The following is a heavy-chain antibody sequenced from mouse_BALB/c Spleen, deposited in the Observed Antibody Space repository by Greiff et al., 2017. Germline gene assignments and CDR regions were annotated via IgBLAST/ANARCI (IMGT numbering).Heavy chain of an antibody. CDR1: GYTFTSYV. Sequence: EVQLQQSGPELVKPGASVKMSCKASGYTFTSYVMHWVKQKPGQGLEWIGYINPYNDGTKYNEKFKGKATLTSDKSSSTAYMELSSLTSEDSAVYYCARGFLRYAMDYWGQGTSVTVSS. J-gene: IGHJ4*01. CDR2: INPYNDGT. CDR3: ARGFLRYAMDY. V-gene: IGHV1-14*01. D-gene: IGHD1-1*01.